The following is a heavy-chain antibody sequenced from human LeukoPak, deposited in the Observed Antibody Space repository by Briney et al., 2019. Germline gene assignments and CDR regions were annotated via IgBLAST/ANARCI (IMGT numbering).Heavy chain of an antibody. CDR1: GGSISSGGYY. Sequence: PSQTPSLTCTVSGGSISSGGYYWSWIRQHPGKGLEWIGYIYYSGSTYYNPSLKSRVTISVDTSKNQFSLKLSSVTAADTAVYYCARFATYYYGSGSPSLHFDYWGQGTLVTVSS. CDR2: IYYSGST. D-gene: IGHD3-10*01. J-gene: IGHJ4*02. V-gene: IGHV4-31*03. CDR3: ARFATYYYGSGSPSLHFDY.